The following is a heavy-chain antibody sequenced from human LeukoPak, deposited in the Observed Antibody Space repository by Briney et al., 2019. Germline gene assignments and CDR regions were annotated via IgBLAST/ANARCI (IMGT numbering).Heavy chain of an antibody. Sequence: GGSLRLSCAASGFTFSSYAMSWVRQAPGKGLEWVSAISGSSGSTYYADSVKGRFTISRDNSKNTLYLQMNSLRAEDTAVYYCAKVLRAVGVIFDYWGQGTLVTVSS. J-gene: IGHJ4*02. D-gene: IGHD2-15*01. CDR2: ISGSSGST. CDR3: AKVLRAVGVIFDY. CDR1: GFTFSSYA. V-gene: IGHV3-23*01.